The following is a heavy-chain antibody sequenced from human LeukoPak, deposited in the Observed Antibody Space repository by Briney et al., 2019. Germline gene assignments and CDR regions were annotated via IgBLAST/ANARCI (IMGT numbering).Heavy chain of an antibody. D-gene: IGHD3-22*01. CDR3: ARDSVHITMIVVVTPDF. CDR2: ISSDGSNK. CDR1: GFTFSSYA. J-gene: IGHJ4*02. Sequence: GGSLRLSCAASGFTFSSYAMSWVRQAPGKGLEWVALISSDGSNKYYADSVKGRSTISRDNSKNTLYLQMDSLRAEDTAVYYCARDSVHITMIVVVTPDFWGQGTLVTVSS. V-gene: IGHV3-30-3*01.